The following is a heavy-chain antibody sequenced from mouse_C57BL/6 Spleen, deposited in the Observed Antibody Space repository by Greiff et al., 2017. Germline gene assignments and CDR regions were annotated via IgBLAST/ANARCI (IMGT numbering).Heavy chain of an antibody. CDR3: ARAAVVGDFDV. CDR2: ISYDGSN. Sequence: VQLKESGPGLVKPSQSLSLTCSVTGYSITSGYYWNWIRQFPGNKLEWMGYISYDGSNNYNPSLKNRISITRDTSKNQFFLKLNSVTTEDTATYYCARAAVVGDFDVWGTGTTVTVSS. CDR1: GYSITSGYY. D-gene: IGHD1-1*01. J-gene: IGHJ1*03. V-gene: IGHV3-6*01.